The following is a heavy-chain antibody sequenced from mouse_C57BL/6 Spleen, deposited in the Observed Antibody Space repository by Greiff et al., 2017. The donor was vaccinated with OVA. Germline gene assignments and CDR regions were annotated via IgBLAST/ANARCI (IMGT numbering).Heavy chain of an antibody. V-gene: IGHV5-9*01. CDR2: ISGGGGNT. J-gene: IGHJ2*01. CDR3: ARHSFSYYFDY. CDR1: GFTFSSYT. Sequence: EVHLVESGGGLVKPGGSLKLSCAASGFTFSSYTMSWVRQTPEKRLEWVATISGGGGNTYYPDSVKGRFTISRDNAKNTLYLQMSSLRSEDTALYYCARHSFSYYFDYWGQGTTLTVSS.